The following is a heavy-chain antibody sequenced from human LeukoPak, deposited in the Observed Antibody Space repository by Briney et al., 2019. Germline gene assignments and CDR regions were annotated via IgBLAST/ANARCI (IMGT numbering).Heavy chain of an antibody. Sequence: PGGSLRLSCAASGFTLSSYSMNWVRQAPGKGLEWVPSISSSSSYIYYADSVKGRFTISRDNAKNSLYLQMNSLRAEDTAVYYCARGVREQWLSPGYYYYYMDVWGKGTTVTVSS. D-gene: IGHD3-22*01. J-gene: IGHJ6*03. CDR1: GFTLSSYS. CDR2: ISSSSSYI. V-gene: IGHV3-21*01. CDR3: ARGVREQWLSPGYYYYYMDV.